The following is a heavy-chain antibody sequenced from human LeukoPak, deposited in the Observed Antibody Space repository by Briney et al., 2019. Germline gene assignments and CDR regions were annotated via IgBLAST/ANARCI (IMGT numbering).Heavy chain of an antibody. D-gene: IGHD3-22*01. J-gene: IGHJ4*02. CDR2: FDPEGGET. Sequence: KXSCKVSGYTLTELSMHWVRQAPGKGLEWMGGFDPEGGETIYAQKFQGRVTMTEDTSTDTAYMELSSLRSEDTAVYYCAREYDSSGYPSDYWGQGTLVTVSS. CDR3: AREYDSSGYPSDY. V-gene: IGHV1-24*01. CDR1: GYTLTELS.